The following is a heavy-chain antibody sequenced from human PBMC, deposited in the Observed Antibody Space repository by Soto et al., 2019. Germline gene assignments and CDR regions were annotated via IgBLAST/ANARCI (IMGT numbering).Heavy chain of an antibody. D-gene: IGHD4-17*01. J-gene: IGHJ6*02. V-gene: IGHV3-30-3*01. Sequence: GGSLRLSCAASGFTFSSYAMHWVRQAPGKGLEWVAVISYDGSNKYYADSVKGRFTISRDNSKNTLYLQMNSLRAEDTAVYYCARDRATVTTYYYYYYGMDVWGQGTTVTVSS. CDR3: ARDRATVTTYYYYYYGMDV. CDR1: GFTFSSYA. CDR2: ISYDGSNK.